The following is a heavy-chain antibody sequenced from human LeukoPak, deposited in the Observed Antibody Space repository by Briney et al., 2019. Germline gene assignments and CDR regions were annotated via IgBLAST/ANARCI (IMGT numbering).Heavy chain of an antibody. CDR1: GFTFRPYW. CDR3: ARDFSLADTTK. D-gene: IGHD5-18*01. J-gene: IGHJ4*02. CDR2: INPAGTTT. V-gene: IGHV3-74*01. Sequence: GGPLRLSCAASGFTFRPYWMHWVRHAPGKGLVWVARINPAGTTTNYADSVKGRFTISRDNAKNTLYLQMNSLRAEDTAVYYCARDFSLADTTKWGQGTLVTVSS.